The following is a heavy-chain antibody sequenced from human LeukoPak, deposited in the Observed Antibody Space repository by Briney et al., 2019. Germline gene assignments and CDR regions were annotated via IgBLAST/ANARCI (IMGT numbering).Heavy chain of an antibody. Sequence: ASVKVSRKVSGYTLTELSMHWVRQAPGKGLEWMGGFDPEDGETIYAQKFQGRVTMTEDTSTDTAYMELSSLRSEDTAVYYCATIRFQGRYYYYGMDVWGQGTTVTVSS. CDR3: ATIRFQGRYYYYGMDV. CDR1: GYTLTELS. D-gene: IGHD3-3*01. CDR2: FDPEDGET. V-gene: IGHV1-24*01. J-gene: IGHJ6*02.